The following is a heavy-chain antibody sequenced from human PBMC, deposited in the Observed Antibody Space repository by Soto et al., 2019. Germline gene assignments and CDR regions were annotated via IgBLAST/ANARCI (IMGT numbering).Heavy chain of an antibody. CDR3: ARGGRALVGGAATWFDP. V-gene: IGHV1-8*01. CDR2: MNPYSGNT. J-gene: IGHJ5*02. CDR1: GYTFTSFD. Sequence: QVQLVQSGAEVKKPGASVKVSCKASGYTFTSFDINWVRQPTGQGLEWMGWMNPYSGNTAYAQKFQGRGTMTRNISISTVYMELSSLRSEDTAFYYCARGGRALVGGAATWFDPWGQGTLVTVSS. D-gene: IGHD5-18*01.